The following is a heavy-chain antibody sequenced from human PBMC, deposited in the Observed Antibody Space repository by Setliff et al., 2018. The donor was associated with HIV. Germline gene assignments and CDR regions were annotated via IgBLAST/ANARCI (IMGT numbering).Heavy chain of an antibody. Sequence: SETLSLTCAVYGGSFSGYYWSWIRQPPGKGLEWIGEINHSGSTNYNPSLKSRVTISVDTSKNQFSLKLSSVTAADTAVYYCARKRATSPPLTVGNAFDIWGQGTMVTVSS. CDR3: ARKRATSPPLTVGNAFDI. J-gene: IGHJ3*02. D-gene: IGHD1-26*01. CDR1: GGSFSGYY. CDR2: INHSGST. V-gene: IGHV4-34*01.